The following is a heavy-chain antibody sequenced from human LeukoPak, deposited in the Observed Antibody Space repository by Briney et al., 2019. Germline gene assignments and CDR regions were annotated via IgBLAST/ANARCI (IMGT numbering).Heavy chain of an antibody. J-gene: IGHJ4*02. CDR3: ARDRMVRGVPPDY. CDR1: GGSISSSSYY. Sequence: SETLSLTCTVSGGSISSSSYYWGWIRQPPGKGLEWIGSIYYSGSTYYNPSLKSRVTISVDTSKNQFSLKLSSVTAADTAVYYCARDRMVRGVPPDYWGQGTLVTASS. CDR2: IYYSGST. V-gene: IGHV4-39*07. D-gene: IGHD3-10*01.